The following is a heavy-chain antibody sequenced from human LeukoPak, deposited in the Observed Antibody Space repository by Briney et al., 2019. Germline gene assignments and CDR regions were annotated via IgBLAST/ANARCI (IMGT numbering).Heavy chain of an antibody. V-gene: IGHV3-66*02. D-gene: IGHD2-2*01. CDR1: GFTVSDSY. CDR3: ARENGYCSTTSCPFGY. CDR2: IYNVGTT. J-gene: IGHJ4*02. Sequence: GGSLRLSCAASGFTVSDSYMSWVRQAPGKGLEWVSVIYNVGTTDYADSVRGRFTISRDNAKNPLYLRMNGLRPEDTAVYYCARENGYCSTTSCPFGYWGQGTLVTVSS.